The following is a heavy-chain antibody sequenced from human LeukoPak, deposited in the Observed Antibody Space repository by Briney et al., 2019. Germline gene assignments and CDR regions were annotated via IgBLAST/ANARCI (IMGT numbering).Heavy chain of an antibody. CDR1: GFSVSSNY. D-gene: IGHD3-10*01. Sequence: GSLRLSCAASGFSVSSNYMSWVRQAPGKGLEWIGGIYNSGRTYQNPSLKSRVTISVDTSKNQFSLKLTSVTAADTAVYYCPRPWASGSLRFAFDYWGQGTLVTASS. CDR2: IYNSGRT. J-gene: IGHJ4*02. V-gene: IGHV4-39*01. CDR3: PRPWASGSLRFAFDY.